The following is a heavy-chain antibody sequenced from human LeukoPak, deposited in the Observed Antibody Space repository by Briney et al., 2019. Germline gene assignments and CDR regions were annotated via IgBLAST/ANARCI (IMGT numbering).Heavy chain of an antibody. J-gene: IGHJ4*02. D-gene: IGHD3-10*01. CDR3: ARDLYYGSGVVDY. Sequence: PGGSLRLSCAASGFPFSSYWIHWVRQAAGKGLVWVSRISSDGGSTSYADSVKGRFTSSRDNAKNTLYLQMNSLRAEDTAVYYCARDLYYGSGVVDYWGQGTLVTVSS. CDR1: GFPFSSYW. V-gene: IGHV3-74*01. CDR2: ISSDGGST.